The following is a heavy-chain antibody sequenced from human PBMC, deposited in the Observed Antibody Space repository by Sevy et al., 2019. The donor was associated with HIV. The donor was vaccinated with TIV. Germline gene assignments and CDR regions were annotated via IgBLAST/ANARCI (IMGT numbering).Heavy chain of an antibody. CDR3: AGATLTYSSGWSYYDS. J-gene: IGHJ4*02. V-gene: IGHV4-39*01. Sequence: AESLSLTCTVSGASISSSGYYWGWIRQPPRKGMEWIASIKYSGSTFYNPSLKSRVAISSDTSKNQFSLKLNSVTAADTTIYYCAGATLTYSSGWSYYDSWGQGTVVTVSS. CDR2: IKYSGST. CDR1: GASISSSGYY. D-gene: IGHD6-19*01.